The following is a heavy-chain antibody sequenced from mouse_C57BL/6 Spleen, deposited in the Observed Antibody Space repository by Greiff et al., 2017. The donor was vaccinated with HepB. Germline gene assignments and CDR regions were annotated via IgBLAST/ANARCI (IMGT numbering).Heavy chain of an antibody. V-gene: IGHV1-26*01. J-gene: IGHJ4*01. CDR2: INPNNGGT. CDR3: ARFGYGSSPYYAMDY. D-gene: IGHD1-1*01. CDR1: GYTFTDYY. Sequence: VQLQQSGPELVKPGASVKISCKASGYTFTDYYMNWVKQSHGKSLEWIGDINPNNGGTSYNQKFKGKATLTVDKSSSTAYMELRSLTSEDSAVYYCARFGYGSSPYYAMDYWGQGTSVTVSS.